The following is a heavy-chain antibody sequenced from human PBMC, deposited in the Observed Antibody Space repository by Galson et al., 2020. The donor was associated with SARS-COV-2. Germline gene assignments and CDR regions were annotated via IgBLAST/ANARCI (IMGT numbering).Heavy chain of an antibody. J-gene: IGHJ6*02. V-gene: IGHV1-2*02. D-gene: IGHD3-3*01. Sequence: ASVKVSCKASGYTFTGYYMYWVRQAPGQGLEWMGWINPNSGGTNYAQKFQGRVTMTRDTSISTAYMELSRLRSDDTAVYYCARARRWSGYRSERYYYYGMDVWGQGTTVTVSS. CDR1: GYTFTGYY. CDR3: ARARRWSGYRSERYYYYGMDV. CDR2: INPNSGGT.